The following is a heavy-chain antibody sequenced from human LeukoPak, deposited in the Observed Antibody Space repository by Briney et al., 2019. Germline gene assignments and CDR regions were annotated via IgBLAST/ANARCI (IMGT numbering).Heavy chain of an antibody. V-gene: IGHV4-59*01. CDR3: ARETIEFGGVYT. Sequence: SETLSLTCTVSGGSISSYYWSWIRQPPGKGLEWIGYIYYSGSTNYNPSLKSRVTISVDTSKNQFSLKLSSVTAADTAVYYCARETIEFGGVYTWGQGTLVTVSS. J-gene: IGHJ4*02. D-gene: IGHD3-16*01. CDR1: GGSISSYY. CDR2: IYYSGST.